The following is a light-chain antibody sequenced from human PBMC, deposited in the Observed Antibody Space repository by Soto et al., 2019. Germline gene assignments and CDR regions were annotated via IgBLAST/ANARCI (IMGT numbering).Light chain of an antibody. Sequence: QLTQSPSSLSVFVGDSVTVTCRASQNIGNDLGWYQQKPGKAPNLLIYAASSLRSGVPSRFSGSGSGTHFTLTINSLQAEDSATYFCLQDYTYPWTFGQGTKVEIK. CDR3: LQDYTYPWT. CDR1: QNIGND. V-gene: IGKV1-6*01. J-gene: IGKJ1*01. CDR2: AAS.